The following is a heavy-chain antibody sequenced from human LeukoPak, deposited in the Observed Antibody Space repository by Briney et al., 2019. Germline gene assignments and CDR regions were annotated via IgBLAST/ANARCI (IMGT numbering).Heavy chain of an antibody. J-gene: IGHJ6*03. CDR3: ARGMLQGYGYLKFDDYYLYYMDV. CDR1: GGTFSSYA. CDR2: IIPIFGTA. V-gene: IGHV1-69*13. D-gene: IGHD5-18*01. Sequence: GASVKVSCKASGGTFSSYAISWVRQAPGQGLEWMGGIIPIFGTANYAQKFQGRVTITADESTSTAYMELSSLRSEDTAVYYCARGMLQGYGYLKFDDYYLYYMDVWGKGTTVTISS.